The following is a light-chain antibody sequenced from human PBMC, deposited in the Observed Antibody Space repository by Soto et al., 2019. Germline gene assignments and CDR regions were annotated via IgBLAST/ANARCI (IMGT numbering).Light chain of an antibody. J-gene: IGLJ1*01. CDR1: SSDVGSYNP. V-gene: IGLV2-14*03. CDR3: SSFTSSSSYV. CDR2: DVS. Sequence: QSVLAQPASVSGSPGQSITISCTGTSSDVGSYNPVSWYQQYPGKAPTLMIHDVSNRPSGVSNRFSGSKSGNTASLTISVLQAEDEADYYCSSFTSSSSYVFGSGTKVTVL.